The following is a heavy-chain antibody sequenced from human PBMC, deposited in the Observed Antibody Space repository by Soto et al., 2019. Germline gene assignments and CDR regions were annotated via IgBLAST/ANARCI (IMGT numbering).Heavy chain of an antibody. V-gene: IGHV4-39*01. CDR1: GGSISSSSYY. D-gene: IGHD2-2*01. J-gene: IGHJ4*02. CDR3: ARCSELPAAMGAFDY. Sequence: QLQLQESGPGLVKPSETLSLTCTVSGGSISSSSYYWGWIRQPPGKGLEWIGSIYYSGSTYYNPSLKSRVTISVDTSKNQCSLKLSSVTAADTAVYYCARCSELPAAMGAFDYWGQGTLVTVSS. CDR2: IYYSGST.